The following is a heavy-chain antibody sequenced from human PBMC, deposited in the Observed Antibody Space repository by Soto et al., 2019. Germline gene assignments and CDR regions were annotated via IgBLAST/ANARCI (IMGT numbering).Heavy chain of an antibody. CDR1: GGSISSGDYY. CDR3: ARYCSGGACQYAFDI. Sequence: QVHLQESGPGLVKPSQTLSLTCTVSGGSISSGDYYWSWIRQHPGKGLEWIAYMSYSGTTHYNPSLKTRVIISLDTSTNQFSLKLSSVTAADTAVYFCARYCSGGACQYAFDIWGQGTMVTVSS. V-gene: IGHV4-31*03. D-gene: IGHD2-15*01. J-gene: IGHJ3*02. CDR2: MSYSGTT.